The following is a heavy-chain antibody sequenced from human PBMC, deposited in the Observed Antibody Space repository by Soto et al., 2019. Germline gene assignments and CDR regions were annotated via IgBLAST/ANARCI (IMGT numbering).Heavy chain of an antibody. J-gene: IGHJ4*02. V-gene: IGHV3-30*04. D-gene: IGHD2-15*01. CDR3: AKDRGRYCSGARRYLFDS. CDR2: VSYDGSNK. Sequence: QVQLVQSGGGVVQPGRSLTLSCAASGVTFNTYAMHWVRQAPGKGLEWVAIVSYDGSNKYYADSVKGRFNISRDNSKNTLNLQMNSVRAEDTAVYYCAKDRGRYCSGARRYLFDSWGQGTLVTVSS. CDR1: GVTFNTYA.